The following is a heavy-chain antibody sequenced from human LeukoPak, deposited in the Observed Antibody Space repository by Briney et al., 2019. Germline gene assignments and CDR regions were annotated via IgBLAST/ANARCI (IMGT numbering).Heavy chain of an antibody. CDR2: INHSGST. D-gene: IGHD6-19*01. J-gene: IGHJ2*01. CDR1: GGSFSGYY. V-gene: IGHV4-34*01. Sequence: SETLSLTCAVYGGSFSGYYWSWIRQPPGKGLEWIGEINHSGSTNYNPSLKSRVTISVDTSKNQFSLKLSSVTAADTAVYYCARDVFSSGWYAYWYFDLWGRGTLVTVSS. CDR3: ARDVFSSGWYAYWYFDL.